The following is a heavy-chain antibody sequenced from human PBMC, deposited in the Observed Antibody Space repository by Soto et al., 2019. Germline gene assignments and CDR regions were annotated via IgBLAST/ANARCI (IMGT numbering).Heavy chain of an antibody. Sequence: SGGSLRLSCAASGFTFSSYARSWVRQAPGKGLEWVSAISGSGGSTYYADSVKGRFTISRDNSKNTLYLQMNSLRAEDTAVYYCAKDQGDFRFGMWFDPWGQGTLVTSPQ. CDR2: ISGSGGST. J-gene: IGHJ5*02. V-gene: IGHV3-23*01. CDR1: GFTFSSYA. CDR3: AKDQGDFRFGMWFDP. D-gene: IGHD3-3*01.